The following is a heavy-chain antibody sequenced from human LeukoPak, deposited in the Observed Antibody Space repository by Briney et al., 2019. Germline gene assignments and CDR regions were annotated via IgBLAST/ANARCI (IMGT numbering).Heavy chain of an antibody. Sequence: SETLSLTCTVSGGSVTSGSFYWSWIRQPAGKGLEWIGRVYPSGSTNYNPSLESRVTISVGTPKNQFSLKLKSVTAADTAVYYCARDSMRGILWTMDVWGQGTTVTVSS. CDR2: VYPSGST. J-gene: IGHJ6*02. D-gene: IGHD2-21*01. V-gene: IGHV4-61*02. CDR1: GGSVTSGSFY. CDR3: ARDSMRGILWTMDV.